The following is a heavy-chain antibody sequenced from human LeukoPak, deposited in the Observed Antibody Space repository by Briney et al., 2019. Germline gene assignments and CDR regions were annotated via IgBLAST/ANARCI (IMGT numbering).Heavy chain of an antibody. CDR2: IYYSGST. D-gene: IGHD6-6*01. V-gene: IGHV4-39*01. Sequence: SETLSLTCTVSGDSISSNDYYWDWIRQPPGMGLEYIGSIYYSGSTYYNPSLKSRVTISVDTSKNQFSLKLSSVTAADTAVYYCARHRGSSSLFDYWGQGTLVTVSS. CDR3: ARHRGSSSLFDY. CDR1: GDSISSNDYY. J-gene: IGHJ4*02.